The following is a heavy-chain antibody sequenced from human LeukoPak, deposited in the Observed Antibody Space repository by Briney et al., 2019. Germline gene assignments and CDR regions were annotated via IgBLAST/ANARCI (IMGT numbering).Heavy chain of an antibody. D-gene: IGHD2-15*01. CDR1: GFTFTNSA. V-gene: IGHV1-58*01. J-gene: IGHJ5*02. Sequence: GTSVKVSCKASGFTFTNSAVQWVRQARGHRLEWIGWIVVGSGNTNYAQKFQERVTITRDMSTSTAYMELSSLRSEDTAVYYCAACRDWFDPWGQGTLVTVSS. CDR2: IVVGSGNT. CDR3: AACRDWFDP.